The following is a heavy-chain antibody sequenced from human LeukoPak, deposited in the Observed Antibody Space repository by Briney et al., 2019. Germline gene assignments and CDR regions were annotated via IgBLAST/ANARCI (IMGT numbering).Heavy chain of an antibody. Sequence: SETLSLTCTVSGGSISSYYWSWIRQPAGKGLEWIGRIYTSGSTNYNPSLKSRVTMSVDTSKNQFSLKLSSVTAADTAVYYCARDRLVVVPAATLRWFDPWGQGTLVTVSS. CDR3: ARDRLVVVPAATLRWFDP. CDR2: IYTSGST. V-gene: IGHV4-4*07. CDR1: GGSISSYY. D-gene: IGHD2-2*01. J-gene: IGHJ5*02.